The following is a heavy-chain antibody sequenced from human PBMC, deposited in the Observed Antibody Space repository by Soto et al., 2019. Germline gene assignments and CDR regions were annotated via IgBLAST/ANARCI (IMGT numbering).Heavy chain of an antibody. Sequence: SETLSLTCAVSGGSISSSNWLSWFRQPPWKGLEWIGEIYHSGSTNYNPSLKSRVTISVDKSKNQFSLKLSSVTAADTAVYYCARVRSGWYVDYWGQGTLVTVSS. CDR3: ARVRSGWYVDY. D-gene: IGHD6-19*01. CDR2: IYHSGST. J-gene: IGHJ4*02. V-gene: IGHV4-4*02. CDR1: GGSISSSNW.